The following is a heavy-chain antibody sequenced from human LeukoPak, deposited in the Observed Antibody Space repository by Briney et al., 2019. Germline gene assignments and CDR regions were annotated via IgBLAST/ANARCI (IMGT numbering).Heavy chain of an antibody. CDR3: ARDPRWGAGAFDI. V-gene: IGHV4-30-2*01. Sequence: PSQTLSLTCAVSGGSISSGGYSWSWIRQPPGKGLEWIGYIYHSGSTYYNPSLKSRVTISVDKSKNQFSLKLSSVTAADTAVYYCARDPRWGAGAFDIWGQGTMVTVSS. D-gene: IGHD1-26*01. CDR1: GGSISSGGYS. CDR2: IYHSGST. J-gene: IGHJ3*02.